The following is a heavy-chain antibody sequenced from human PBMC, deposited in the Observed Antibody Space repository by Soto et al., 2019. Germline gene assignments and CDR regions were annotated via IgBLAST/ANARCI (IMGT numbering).Heavy chain of an antibody. J-gene: IGHJ3*02. CDR3: ARALVRGSDAFDI. CDR2: IKQDGSQK. D-gene: IGHD3-10*01. Sequence: GGSLSLSCAASGFTFSIYWMSWVRQAPGRGLEWVANIKQDGSQKYFVDSVKGRFTISRDNAKNSLYLQMNSLRAEDTAVYYCARALVRGSDAFDIWGRGTMVTVSS. V-gene: IGHV3-7*04. CDR1: GFTFSIYW.